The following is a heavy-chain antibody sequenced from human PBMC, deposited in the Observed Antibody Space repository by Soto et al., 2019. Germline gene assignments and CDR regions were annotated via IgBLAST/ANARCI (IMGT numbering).Heavy chain of an antibody. CDR3: VSVRRYGHVSVPYS. D-gene: IGHD3-10*01. Sequence: QAHLVESGGGVVQPGRSLRLSCAASGFTFTSYGMHWVRQAPGTRLEWVAVISYDGGLQHYADSVKGRFTLSRDTSKRLGLLLMHSLGVEDTGVFYCVSVRRYGHVSVPYSWGQGTLVSVSS. CDR1: GFTFTSYG. J-gene: IGHJ4*02. V-gene: IGHV3-30*03. CDR2: ISYDGGLQ.